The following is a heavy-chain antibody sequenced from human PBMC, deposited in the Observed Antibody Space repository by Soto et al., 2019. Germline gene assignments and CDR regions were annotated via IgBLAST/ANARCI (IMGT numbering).Heavy chain of an antibody. CDR2: ISSSSSYI. CDR1: GFTFSSYS. J-gene: IGHJ3*02. D-gene: IGHD1-1*01. Sequence: EVQLVESGGGLVKPGGSLRLSCAASGFTFSSYSMNWVRQAPWKGLEWVSSISSSSSYIYYADSVKGRFTISRDNAKNSLYLQMNSLRAEDTAVYYCAIVRARVALDAFDIWGQGTMVTVSS. CDR3: AIVRARVALDAFDI. V-gene: IGHV3-21*01.